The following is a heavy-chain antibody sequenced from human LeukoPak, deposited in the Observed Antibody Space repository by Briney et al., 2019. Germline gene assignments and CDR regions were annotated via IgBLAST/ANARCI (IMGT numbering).Heavy chain of an antibody. D-gene: IGHD6-19*01. CDR2: IYSVGST. CDR3: ARGLLDNSSGWTDYFDY. Sequence: GGSLRLSCAASGFTVSSNYMSWVRQAPGKGLEWVSVIYSVGSTYYADSVKRRFTIYRDNSKNTLYLQTNSLRAEDTAVYYCARGLLDNSSGWTDYFDYWGQGTLVTGPS. V-gene: IGHV3-53*01. J-gene: IGHJ4*02. CDR1: GFTVSSNY.